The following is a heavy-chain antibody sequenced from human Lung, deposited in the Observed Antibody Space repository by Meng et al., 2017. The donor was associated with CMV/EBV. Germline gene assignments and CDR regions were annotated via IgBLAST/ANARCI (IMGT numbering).Heavy chain of an antibody. J-gene: IGHJ3*02. CDR2: ISYDGSNK. CDR1: GFTFSSYA. CDR3: AREFSGTTYYYDSSGYFAFDI. V-gene: IGHV3-30-3*01. Sequence: GGSXRLXXAASGFTFSSYAMHWVRQAPGKGLEWVAVISYDGSNKYYADSVKGRFTISRDNSKNTLYLQMNSLRAEDTAVYYCAREFSGTTYYYDSSGYFAFDIWGQGTMVXVSS. D-gene: IGHD3-22*01.